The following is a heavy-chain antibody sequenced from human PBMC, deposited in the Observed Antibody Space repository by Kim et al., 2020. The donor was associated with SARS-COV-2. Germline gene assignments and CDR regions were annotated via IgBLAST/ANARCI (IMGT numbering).Heavy chain of an antibody. Sequence: GGSLRLSCAASGFTFSSYSMNWVRQAPGKGLEWVSSISSSSSYIYYADSVKGRFTISRDNAKNSLYLQMNSLRAEDTAVYYCAREDKDFWSGYYIRDYYYGMDVWGQGTTVTVSS. D-gene: IGHD3-3*01. CDR3: AREDKDFWSGYYIRDYYYGMDV. CDR1: GFTFSSYS. J-gene: IGHJ6*02. V-gene: IGHV3-21*01. CDR2: ISSSSSYI.